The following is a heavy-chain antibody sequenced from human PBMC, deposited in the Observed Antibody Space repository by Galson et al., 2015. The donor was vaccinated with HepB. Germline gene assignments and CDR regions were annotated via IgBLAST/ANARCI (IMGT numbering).Heavy chain of an antibody. CDR3: SKGRSSGGTWNFDL. Sequence: SLRLSCAASGFTFSSYAMSWVRQAPGKGLEWVSAISGSGGSTYYADSVKGRFTISRDNSKNTLYLQMNSLRAEDTAVYYCSKGRSSGGTWNFDLWGRGTLVTVSS. J-gene: IGHJ2*01. CDR1: GFTFSSYA. CDR2: ISGSGGST. V-gene: IGHV3-23*01. D-gene: IGHD2-15*01.